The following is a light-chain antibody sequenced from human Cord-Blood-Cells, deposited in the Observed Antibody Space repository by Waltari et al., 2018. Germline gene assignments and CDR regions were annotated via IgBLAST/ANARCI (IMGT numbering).Light chain of an antibody. V-gene: IGKV3-11*01. CDR2: DAS. J-gene: IGKJ5*01. Sequence: ELVLTPSPATLSLSPGERTTLSCRARQSVSSYLAWYQQKPGQAPRLLIYDASNRATGIPARFSGSGSGTDFTLTISSLEPEDFAVYYCQQRSNWPLITFGQGTRLEIK. CDR1: QSVSSY. CDR3: QQRSNWPLIT.